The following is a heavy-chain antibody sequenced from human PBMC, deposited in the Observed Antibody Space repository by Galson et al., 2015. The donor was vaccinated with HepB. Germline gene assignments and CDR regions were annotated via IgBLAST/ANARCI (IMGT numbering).Heavy chain of an antibody. CDR1: GFTFSSYG. D-gene: IGHD1-26*01. V-gene: IGHV3-30*18. J-gene: IGHJ5*02. CDR2: ISYDGSNK. CDR3: AKDFVTYSGSYWFDP. Sequence: SLRLSCAASGFTFSSYGMHWVRQAPGKGLEWVAVISYDGSNKYYADSVKGRFTISRDNSKNTLYLQMNSLRAEDTAVYYCAKDFVTYSGSYWFDPWGQGTLVTVSS.